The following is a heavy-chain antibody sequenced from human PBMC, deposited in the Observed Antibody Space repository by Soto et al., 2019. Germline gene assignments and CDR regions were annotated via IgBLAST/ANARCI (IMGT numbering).Heavy chain of an antibody. CDR2: IIPIFGTA. V-gene: IGHV1-69*12. J-gene: IGHJ6*02. CDR1: GGTFSSYA. Sequence: QVQLVQSGAEVKKPGSSVKVSCKASGGTFSSYAISWVRQAPGQGLEWMGGIIPIFGTANYAQKFQGRVTITADESTRPASMELSSLRSEDTAVYYCARGGLRFLESHGMDVWGQGTTVTVSS. CDR3: ARGGLRFLESHGMDV. D-gene: IGHD3-3*01.